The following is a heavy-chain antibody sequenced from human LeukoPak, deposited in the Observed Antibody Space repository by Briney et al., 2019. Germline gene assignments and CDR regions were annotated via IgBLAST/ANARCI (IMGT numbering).Heavy chain of an antibody. J-gene: IGHJ6*02. CDR2: ISYDGSNK. CDR1: GFTFSSYG. V-gene: IGHV3-30*03. CDR3: GKPYGDYEPGGPYYYGRDV. Sequence: GGSLRLSCAASGFTFSSYGMHWVRQAPGKGLEWVAVISYDGSNKYYADSVKGRFTISRDNSKNTLYLQMNSLRAEDTAVYYLGKPYGDYEPGGPYYYGRDVGGQGTTATASS. D-gene: IGHD4-17*01.